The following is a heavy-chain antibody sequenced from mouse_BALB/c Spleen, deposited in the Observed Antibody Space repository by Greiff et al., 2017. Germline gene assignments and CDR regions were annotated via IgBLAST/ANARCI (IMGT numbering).Heavy chain of an antibody. CDR1: GFTFSSYA. J-gene: IGHJ3*01. Sequence: DVMLVESGGGLVKPGGSLKLSCAASGFTFSSYAMSWVRQTPEKRLEWVASISSGGSTYYQASVMGRLTISRDNARNSLYLQMSSLRSEDTAIYYCARGEDYAWFAYWGQGTLVTVSA. D-gene: IGHD1-1*02. V-gene: IGHV5-6-5*01. CDR2: ISSGGST. CDR3: ARGEDYAWFAY.